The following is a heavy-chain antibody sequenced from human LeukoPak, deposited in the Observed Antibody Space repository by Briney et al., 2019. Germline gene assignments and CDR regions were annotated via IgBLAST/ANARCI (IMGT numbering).Heavy chain of an antibody. J-gene: IGHJ4*02. CDR1: GGSFSGYY. CDR3: ARRGRGYSYGSQPIDY. CDR2: INHSGST. V-gene: IGHV4-34*01. D-gene: IGHD5-18*01. Sequence: SETLSLTCAVYGGSFSGYYWSWIRQPPGKGLEWIAEINHSGSTNYNPSLKSRVTISVATSKNQFSLKLSSVTAADTAVYYCARRGRGYSYGSQPIDYWGQGTLVTVSS.